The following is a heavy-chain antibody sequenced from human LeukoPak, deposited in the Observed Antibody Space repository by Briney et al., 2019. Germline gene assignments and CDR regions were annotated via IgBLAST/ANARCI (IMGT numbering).Heavy chain of an antibody. D-gene: IGHD4/OR15-4a*01. J-gene: IGHJ4*02. V-gene: IGHV4-31*03. Sequence: SETLSLTCTVSGGSISTGGYYWSWIRQHPGKGLEYIGYIYYRGSTYYSPSLKSRLTISLDTPNNQFSLKLRSVTVADTAVYYCARATDYGDSYYFDHWGQGTPVTVSS. CDR3: ARATDYGDSYYFDH. CDR1: GGSISTGGYY. CDR2: IYYRGST.